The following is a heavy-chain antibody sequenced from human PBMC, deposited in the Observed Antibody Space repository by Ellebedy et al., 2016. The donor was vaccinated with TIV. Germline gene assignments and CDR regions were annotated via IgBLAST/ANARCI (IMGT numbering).Heavy chain of an antibody. J-gene: IGHJ3*01. V-gene: IGHV1-18*04. CDR3: ARIGGGVSGTSFDV. CDR2: LSSYNGNT. D-gene: IGHD3-16*01. Sequence: AASVKVSCKASGYTFTSYGISWVRQAPGRGLEWMGWLSSYNGNTKYAQKFQGRVTMTTDTSTSKTYMELRGLRSDDTALYYCARIGGGVSGTSFDVWGQGTIVTVSS. CDR1: GYTFTSYG.